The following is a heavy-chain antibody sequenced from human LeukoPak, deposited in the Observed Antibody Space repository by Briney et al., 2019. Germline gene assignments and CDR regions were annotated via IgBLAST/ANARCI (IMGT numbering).Heavy chain of an antibody. CDR1: GYRFVIYT. CDR2: ISPNVGTP. CDR3: ARVGCSAFAYAMDV. V-gene: IGHV1-69*08. D-gene: IGHD2-15*01. J-gene: IGHJ6*02. Sequence: SVNVSLKASGYRFVIYTISWVCQAPAQGKEWVGRISPNVGTPSYAQKFQGRVTISADKSTSTVYMELSSLSSEDTAVYFCARVGCSAFAYAMDVWGQGTSVTVSS.